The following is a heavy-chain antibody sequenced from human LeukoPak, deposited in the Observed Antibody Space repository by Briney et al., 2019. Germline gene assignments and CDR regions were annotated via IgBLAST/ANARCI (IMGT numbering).Heavy chain of an antibody. CDR2: IYYSGGA. CDR3: ARSPVSYWHFDL. J-gene: IGHJ2*01. V-gene: IGHV4-59*08. Sequence: PSETLSLTCTVSGGSISNYYWSWIRQPPGEGLEWIAYIYYSGGANYSPSLKSRVTISVDTSRDQFSLNLSSVTAADTAVYYCARSPVSYWHFDLWGRGTLVTVSS. CDR1: GGSISNYY. D-gene: IGHD5/OR15-5a*01.